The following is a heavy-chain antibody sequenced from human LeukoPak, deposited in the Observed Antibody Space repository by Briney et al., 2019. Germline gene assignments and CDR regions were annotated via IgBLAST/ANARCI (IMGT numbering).Heavy chain of an antibody. CDR1: GFSFSSYE. V-gene: IGHV3-48*03. D-gene: IGHD3-9*01. CDR3: ARDTLNGPFVISLDY. Sequence: PGGSLRLSCAASGFSFSSYEMNWVRQAPGKGLEWVSHISSDGHVETYVDSVRGRSTMSRDNAKNFLFLQMNGLRAEDTAVYYCARDTLNGPFVISLDYWGQGALVTVSS. J-gene: IGHJ4*02. CDR2: ISSDGHVE.